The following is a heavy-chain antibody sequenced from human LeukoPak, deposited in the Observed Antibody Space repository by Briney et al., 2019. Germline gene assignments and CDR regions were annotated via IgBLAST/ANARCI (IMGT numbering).Heavy chain of an antibody. Sequence: GGPLRLSCAASGFTFSSYWMHWVRQAPGKGLVWVSRINTDGRSTSYADSVKGRFTISRDNAKNTLYLQMNSLRAEDTAVYYCARGRNRKYYYDSSGPSFDYWGQGTLVTVSS. CDR3: ARGRNRKYYYDSSGPSFDY. J-gene: IGHJ4*02. V-gene: IGHV3-74*01. CDR2: INTDGRST. CDR1: GFTFSSYW. D-gene: IGHD3-22*01.